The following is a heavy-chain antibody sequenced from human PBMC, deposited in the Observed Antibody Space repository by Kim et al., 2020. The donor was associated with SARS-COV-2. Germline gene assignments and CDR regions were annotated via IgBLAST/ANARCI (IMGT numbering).Heavy chain of an antibody. J-gene: IGHJ4*02. CDR1: GFTFSDHY. V-gene: IGHV3-72*01. Sequence: GGSLRLSCAASGFTFSDHYMDWVRQAPGKGLEWVGRSRNRPNSYTTEYAASVKGRFTISRDASKNSLYLQMNSLNTEDTAMYYCARVVPVAGGQFIDYWGQGTLVTVSS. D-gene: IGHD6-19*01. CDR2: SRNRPNSYTT. CDR3: ARVVPVAGGQFIDY.